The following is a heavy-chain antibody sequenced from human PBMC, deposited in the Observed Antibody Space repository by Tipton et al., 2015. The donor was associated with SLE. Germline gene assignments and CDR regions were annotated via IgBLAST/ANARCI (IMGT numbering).Heavy chain of an antibody. D-gene: IGHD3-22*01. CDR3: AKGPRYFYESSGYITD. Sequence: SLRLSCAASGFTFSNYPMTWVRQAPGQGLEWVTVIYADGSTYYAHSVEDRFTVSRDSSKDTLALQMNSLRAEDTAVYYCAKGPRYFYESSGYITDWGQGTLVTVSS. CDR1: GFTFSNYP. J-gene: IGHJ4*02. CDR2: IYADGST. V-gene: IGHV3-23*03.